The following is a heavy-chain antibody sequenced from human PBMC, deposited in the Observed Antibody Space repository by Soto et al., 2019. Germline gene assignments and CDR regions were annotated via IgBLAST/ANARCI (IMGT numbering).Heavy chain of an antibody. CDR1: GYTFTTYG. Sequence: VQLGQSGAEVKKPGASVKVSFKASGYTFTTYGISWVRQAPGQGLEWMGWISRYNDNTNYAQKLQGRVTMPTDTSTSTGYMEPRSLTSDGTAVYYCARDGFDAGLGRYRYGYSPPRYYGMDVWGQGTTVTVSS. CDR2: ISRYNDNT. D-gene: IGHD5-18*01. V-gene: IGHV1-18*01. CDR3: ARDGFDAGLGRYRYGYSPPRYYGMDV. J-gene: IGHJ6*02.